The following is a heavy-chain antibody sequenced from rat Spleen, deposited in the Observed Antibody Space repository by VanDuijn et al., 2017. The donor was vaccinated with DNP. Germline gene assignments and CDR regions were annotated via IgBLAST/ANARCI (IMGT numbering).Heavy chain of an antibody. CDR3: TRHVLPLRVWDY. J-gene: IGHJ2*01. CDR2: GNYAGGST. V-gene: IGHV5-22*01. D-gene: IGHD1-3*01. CDR1: GFRSSDYY. Sequence: EVQLVESGGGSVQPGWSLKLSCAGSGFRSSDYYMAWLRQAPARGLEGVAYGNYAGGSTYHGESVKGRFTIYRDNAKNTLYQQMNSLRSEDRATYYCTRHVLPLRVWDYWGQGVMVTVSS.